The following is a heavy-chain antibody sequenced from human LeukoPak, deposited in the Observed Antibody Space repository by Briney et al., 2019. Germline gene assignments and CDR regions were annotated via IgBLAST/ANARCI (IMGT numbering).Heavy chain of an antibody. D-gene: IGHD4-11*01. Sequence: SETLSLTCAVYGGSFSGYYWSWIRQPPGKGLEWIGEINHSGSTNYNPSLKSRVPISVDTSKNQFSLKLSSVTAADTAVYYRARLHDYSPYNWFDPWGQGTLVTVSS. V-gene: IGHV4-34*01. J-gene: IGHJ5*02. CDR1: GGSFSGYY. CDR3: ARLHDYSPYNWFDP. CDR2: INHSGST.